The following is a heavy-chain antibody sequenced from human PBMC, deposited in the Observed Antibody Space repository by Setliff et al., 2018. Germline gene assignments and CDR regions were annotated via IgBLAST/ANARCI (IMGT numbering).Heavy chain of an antibody. CDR2: ISGSGGST. CDR1: GFTLSSYA. V-gene: IGHV3-23*01. CDR3: AKALLSTAGSSYYGMDV. J-gene: IGHJ6*02. Sequence: PGGSLRLSCAASGFTLSSYAMSWVRQAPGKGLEWVSAISGSGGSTYYADSVKGRFTISRDNSKNTLYLQMNSLRAEDTAVYYCAKALLSTAGSSYYGMDVWGQGTTVTVSS. D-gene: IGHD3-10*01.